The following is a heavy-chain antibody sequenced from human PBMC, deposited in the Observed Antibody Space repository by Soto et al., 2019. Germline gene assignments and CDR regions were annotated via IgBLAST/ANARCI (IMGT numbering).Heavy chain of an antibody. CDR2: IIPILGIA. J-gene: IGHJ5*02. Sequence: SVKVSCKASGGTFSSYTISWVRQAPGQGLEWMGRIIPILGIANYAQKFQGRVKITADKSTSTAYMELSSLRSEDTAVYYCAGITGTTFPPSVYRFMDVKEYNWFDPWGQGTLVTVS. CDR3: AGITGTTFPPSVYRFMDVKEYNWFDP. CDR1: GGTFSSYT. D-gene: IGHD1-20*01. V-gene: IGHV1-69*02.